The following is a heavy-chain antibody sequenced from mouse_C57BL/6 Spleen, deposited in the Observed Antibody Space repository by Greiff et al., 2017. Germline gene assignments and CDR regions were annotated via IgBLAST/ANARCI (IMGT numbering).Heavy chain of an antibody. J-gene: IGHJ2*01. Sequence: VQLQQSGPELVKPGASVKISCKASGYTFTDYYMNWVKQSHGKSLEWIGDINPNNGGTSYNQKFKGKATLTVDKSSSTAYMELRSLTSEDSAVYYCARSGTTVGFDDWGQGTTLTVSS. CDR3: ARSGTTVGFDD. CDR2: INPNNGGT. D-gene: IGHD1-1*01. CDR1: GYTFTDYY. V-gene: IGHV1-26*01.